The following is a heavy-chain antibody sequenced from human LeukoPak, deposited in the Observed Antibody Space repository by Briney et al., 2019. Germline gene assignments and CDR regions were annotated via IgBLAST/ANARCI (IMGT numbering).Heavy chain of an antibody. J-gene: IGHJ4*02. Sequence: PSETLSLTCEVYGGSFSGYYWSWIRQPPGKGLEWIGEINHSGSTNYNPSLKSRVTISVDTSKNQFSLKLSSVTAADTAVYYCARAQQWLVPYFDYWGQGTLVTVSS. CDR1: GGSFSGYY. CDR2: INHSGST. V-gene: IGHV4-34*01. D-gene: IGHD6-19*01. CDR3: ARAQQWLVPYFDY.